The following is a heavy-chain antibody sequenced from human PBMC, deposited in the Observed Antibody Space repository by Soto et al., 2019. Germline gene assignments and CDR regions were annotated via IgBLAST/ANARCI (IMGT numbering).Heavy chain of an antibody. CDR2: IDPSDSQT. CDR3: ARQIYDSDTGPNFQYYFDS. V-gene: IGHV5-10-1*01. Sequence: PGESLRISCKGSGYSFAGYWITWVRQKPGKGLEWMGRIDPSDSQTYYSPSFRGHVTISATKSITTVFLQWSSLRASDTAMYYCARQIYDSDTGPNFQYYFDSWGQGTPVTVSS. CDR1: GYSFAGYW. D-gene: IGHD3-22*01. J-gene: IGHJ4*02.